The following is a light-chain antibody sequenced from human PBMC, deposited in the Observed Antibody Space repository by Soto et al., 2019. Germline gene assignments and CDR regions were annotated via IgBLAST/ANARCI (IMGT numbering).Light chain of an antibody. CDR3: QQFSSYPLT. CDR1: QSVSGNY. CDR2: DAS. J-gene: IGKJ4*01. Sequence: EIVMTQSPGTLSLSPGEASTLSCSASQSVSGNYLAWYQQKPGQAPRLLIYDASSRATGIPDRFSGGGSGTDFTLTISRLEPEDFAVYYCQQFSSYPLTFGGGTKVDI. V-gene: IGKV3-20*01.